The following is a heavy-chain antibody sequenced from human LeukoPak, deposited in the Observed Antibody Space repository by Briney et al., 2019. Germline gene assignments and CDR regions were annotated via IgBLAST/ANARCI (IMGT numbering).Heavy chain of an antibody. V-gene: IGHV4-39*01. CDR3: ARLRRIQLCPVPDY. D-gene: IGHD5-18*01. J-gene: IGHJ4*02. CDR1: GGSISSSSYY. CDR2: IYYSGST. Sequence: SETLSLTCTVSGGSISSSSYYWGWIRQPPGKGLEWIGSIYYSGSTYYNPSLKSRVTISVDTSKNQFSLKLSSVTAADTAVYYCARLRRIQLCPVPDYWGQGTLVTVSS.